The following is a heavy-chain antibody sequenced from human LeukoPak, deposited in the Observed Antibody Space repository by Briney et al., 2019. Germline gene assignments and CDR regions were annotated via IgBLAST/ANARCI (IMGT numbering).Heavy chain of an antibody. D-gene: IGHD5-18*01. Sequence: TSETLSLTCTVSGGSISSSSYYWGWIRQPPGKGLGWIGSIYYSGSTYYNPSLKSRVTISVDTSKNQFSLKLSSVTAADTAVYYCARPSSYSYGYNYWGQGTLVTVSS. CDR1: GGSISSSSYY. V-gene: IGHV4-39*01. CDR3: ARPSSYSYGYNY. CDR2: IYYSGST. J-gene: IGHJ4*02.